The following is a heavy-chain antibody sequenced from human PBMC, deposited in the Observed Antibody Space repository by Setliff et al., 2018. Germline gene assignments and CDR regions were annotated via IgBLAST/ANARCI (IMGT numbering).Heavy chain of an antibody. Sequence: SETLSLTCTVSGGSISSGSYYWSWIRQPAGKGLEWIGHIYTSGGTNYNPSLKSRVTISVDTSKNQFSLKLSSVTAADTAVYYCATNPYQLLNFDYWGQGTLVTVSS. CDR3: ATNPYQLLNFDY. CDR1: GGSISSGSYY. D-gene: IGHD2-2*01. CDR2: IYTSGGT. V-gene: IGHV4-61*09. J-gene: IGHJ4*02.